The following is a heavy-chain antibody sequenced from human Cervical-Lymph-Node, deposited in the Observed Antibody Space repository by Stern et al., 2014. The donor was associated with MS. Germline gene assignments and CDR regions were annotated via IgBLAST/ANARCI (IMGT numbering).Heavy chain of an antibody. CDR1: GYDFRRYA. V-gene: IGHV7-4-1*01. CDR2: INSATGDP. CDR3: SSRGAGEFGVSPTGS. D-gene: IGHD2-21*01. J-gene: IGHJ5*02. Sequence: QMQLVQSGSEWKKPGASVKVSCKASGYDFRRYAMNWVRQAPGQGLEWMGWINSATGDPLYAQCIEGRFVFSLDTSVRTAYLQIVSLRTEDTAIYYCSSRGAGEFGVSPTGSWGQGTLVTVSS.